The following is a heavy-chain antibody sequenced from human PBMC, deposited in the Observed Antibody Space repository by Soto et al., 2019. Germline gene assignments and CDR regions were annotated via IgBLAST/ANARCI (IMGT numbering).Heavy chain of an antibody. J-gene: IGHJ6*02. D-gene: IGHD1-26*01. CDR2: ISYDGSNK. CDR3: ARGDSGSYSCYYYYGMDV. Sequence: GGSLRLSCAASGFTFSSYAMHWVRQAPGKGLEWVAVISYDGSNKYYADSVKGRFTISRDNSKNTLYLQMNSLRAEDTAVYYCARGDSGSYSCYYYYGMDVWGQGTTVTVSS. V-gene: IGHV3-30-3*01. CDR1: GFTFSSYA.